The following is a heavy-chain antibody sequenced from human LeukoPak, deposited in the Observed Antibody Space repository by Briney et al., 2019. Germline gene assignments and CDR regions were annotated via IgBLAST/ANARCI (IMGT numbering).Heavy chain of an antibody. CDR2: ISYDGTKQ. V-gene: IGHV3-30-3*01. D-gene: IGHD2-2*01. Sequence: GRSLTLSCEASGFTFTNYPMFWVRLAPAKGLEWVSSISYDGTKQNYTNSVKGRFTISRDNSRNMLFLQMNSLRAEDTAVYYCARDGGYCSSTNCYLGVWGQGTMVTVSS. CDR1: GFTFTNYP. J-gene: IGHJ3*01. CDR3: ARDGGYCSSTNCYLGV.